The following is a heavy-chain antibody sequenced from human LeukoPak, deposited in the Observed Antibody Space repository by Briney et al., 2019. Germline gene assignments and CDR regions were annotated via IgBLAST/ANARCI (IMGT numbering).Heavy chain of an antibody. CDR3: ARLSIAAAGTAPNFDY. CDR1: GYSFTSYW. Sequence: GESLKISCKGSGYSFTSYWIGWVRQMPGKGLEWMGIIYPGDSDTGYSPSFQGQVTISADKSISTAYLQWSSLKASDTAMYYCARLSIAAAGTAPNFDYWGQGTLVTVSS. CDR2: IYPGDSDT. V-gene: IGHV5-51*01. D-gene: IGHD6-13*01. J-gene: IGHJ4*02.